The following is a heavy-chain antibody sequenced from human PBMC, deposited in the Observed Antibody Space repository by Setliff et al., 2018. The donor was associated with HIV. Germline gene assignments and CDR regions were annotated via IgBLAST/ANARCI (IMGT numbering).Heavy chain of an antibody. D-gene: IGHD6-6*01. CDR1: GDSISSSSYY. CDR3: LTSSIGPLPWDY. V-gene: IGHV4-39*01. CDR2: LYFSGST. Sequence: PSETLSLTCTVFGDSISSSSYYWGWIRQPPGKGLEWIGSLYFSGSTHYNTSLKSRVTISVDTSKNQFSLKMSSVTAADTAVYYCLTSSIGPLPWDYWGQGTLVTVSS. J-gene: IGHJ4*02.